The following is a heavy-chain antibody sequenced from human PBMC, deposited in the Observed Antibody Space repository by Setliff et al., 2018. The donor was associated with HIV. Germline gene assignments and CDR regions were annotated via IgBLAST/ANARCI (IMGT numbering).Heavy chain of an antibody. D-gene: IGHD3-22*01. CDR3: AGSRGYFVQAD. V-gene: IGHV3-7*01. Sequence: LRLSCVVSGLTFNRYWMNWVRQAPGRGLEWVANIKQDGSEEYYVDSVKGRFTISRDNAKNSLYLQMNNLRAEDTAIYYCAGSRGYFVQADWGQGTLVTVSS. J-gene: IGHJ4*02. CDR1: GLTFNRYW. CDR2: IKQDGSEE.